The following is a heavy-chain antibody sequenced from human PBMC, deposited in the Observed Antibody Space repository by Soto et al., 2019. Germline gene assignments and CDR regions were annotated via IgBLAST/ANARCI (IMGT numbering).Heavy chain of an antibody. J-gene: IGHJ4*02. CDR1: GFTVSSKY. CDR2: IQSGGPT. Sequence: PGGSLRLSCAASGFTVSSKYMSWVRQAPGKGLEWVSLIQSGGPTYYADSVKGRFTISRDTSENTLHLQMDSLRAEDTAVYYCAREGSLYVDSVSNCFDYWGQGTLVTVSS. D-gene: IGHD4-17*01. V-gene: IGHV3-66*01. CDR3: AREGSLYVDSVSNCFDY.